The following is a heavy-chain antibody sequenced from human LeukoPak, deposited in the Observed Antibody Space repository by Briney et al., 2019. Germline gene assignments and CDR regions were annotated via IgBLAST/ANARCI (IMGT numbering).Heavy chain of an antibody. J-gene: IGHJ4*02. CDR2: INTNTGNP. D-gene: IGHD6-19*01. V-gene: IGHV7-4-1*02. Sequence: WASVKVSCKASGYTFTSYAVNWVRQAPGQGLEWMGWINTNTGNPTYAQGFTGRFVFSLDTSVSTAYLQISSLKAEDTAVYYCARARTDRYSSGRYLGYWGQGTLVTVSS. CDR1: GYTFTSYA. CDR3: ARARTDRYSSGRYLGY.